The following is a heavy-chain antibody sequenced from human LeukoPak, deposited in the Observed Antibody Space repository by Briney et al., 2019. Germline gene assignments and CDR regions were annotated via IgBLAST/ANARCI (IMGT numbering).Heavy chain of an antibody. D-gene: IGHD3-9*01. CDR1: GYTFTGYY. CDR2: INPNSGGT. CDR3: ARVVHDILTGYYPNYYYYMDV. J-gene: IGHJ6*03. V-gene: IGHV1-2*02. Sequence: ASVKVSCKASGYTFTGYYMHWVRQAPGQGLEWMGWINPNSGGTNYAQKFQGRVTMTRDTSISTAYMELSSLRSEDTAVYYCARVVHDILTGYYPNYYYYMDVWGKGTTVTVSS.